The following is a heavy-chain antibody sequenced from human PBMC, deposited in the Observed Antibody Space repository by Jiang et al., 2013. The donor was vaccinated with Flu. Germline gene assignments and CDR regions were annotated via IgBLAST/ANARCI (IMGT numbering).Heavy chain of an antibody. CDR3: VRDSSAYWFSADH. CDR2: INPGGGGT. J-gene: IGHJ5*02. V-gene: IGHV1-46*01. Sequence: KPGASVKISCQASGYTFTIYYVHWVRQAPGQGLEWMGVINPGGGGTKYAQKFQGRVTMTRDTSTNTLYMELSSLRSEDTAVYYCVRDSSAYWFSADHWGQGTLVTVSS. D-gene: IGHD6-25*01. CDR1: GYTFTIYY.